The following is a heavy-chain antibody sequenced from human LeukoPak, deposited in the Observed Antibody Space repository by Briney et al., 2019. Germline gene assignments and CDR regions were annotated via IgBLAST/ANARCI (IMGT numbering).Heavy chain of an antibody. CDR3: ARSYYDSSGYYPLFDY. J-gene: IGHJ4*02. Sequence: SETLSLTCTVSGGSISSYYWSWIRQPAGKGLEWIGRIYTSGSTNYNPSLKSRVTMSVDTSKNQFSLKLSSVTAADTAAYYCARSYYDSSGYYPLFDYWGQGALVTVSS. CDR1: GGSISSYY. V-gene: IGHV4-4*07. CDR2: IYTSGST. D-gene: IGHD3-22*01.